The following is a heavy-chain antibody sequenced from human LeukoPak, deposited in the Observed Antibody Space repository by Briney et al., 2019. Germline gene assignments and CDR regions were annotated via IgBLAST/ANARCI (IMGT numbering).Heavy chain of an antibody. V-gene: IGHV4-39*01. J-gene: IGHJ4*02. CDR1: GDSISGSSYY. D-gene: IGHD3-3*01. CDR2: VYYSGSS. CDR3: GGYDFYYFES. Sequence: PSETLSLTCTVSGDSISGSSYYWGWIRQPPGKGLEWIGSVYYSGSSYYNPSLKSRVTISVDTSKNRFSLKLSSVIASDTAVYYCGGYDFYYFESWGQGTLVTVSS.